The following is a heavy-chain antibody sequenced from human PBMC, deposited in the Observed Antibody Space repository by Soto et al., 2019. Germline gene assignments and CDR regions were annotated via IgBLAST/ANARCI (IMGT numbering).Heavy chain of an antibody. D-gene: IGHD5-12*01. CDR2: IYYSGST. CDR1: GGSISSSSYY. J-gene: IGHJ5*02. V-gene: IGHV4-39*01. Sequence: QLQLQESGPGLVKPSETLSLTCTVSGGSISSSSYYWGWIRQPPGKGLEWIGSIYYSGSTYYNPSLKSRVTISVDTSKNQFSLKLSSVTAADTAVYYCARLDIAEHNWFDPWGQGTLVTVSS. CDR3: ARLDIAEHNWFDP.